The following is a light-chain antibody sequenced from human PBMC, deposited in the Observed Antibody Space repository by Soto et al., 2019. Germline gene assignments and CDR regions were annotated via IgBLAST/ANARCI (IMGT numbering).Light chain of an antibody. CDR2: GAS. CDR1: QSVSTN. V-gene: IGKV3-15*01. CDR3: QHYNNWPPWT. Sequence: EIVMTQSPATLSVSPGERVTLSCRASQSVSTNLAWYQQKPGQAPRLLIYGASTRATGIPARFSGSGSGTEFPLTISGLQSEDFAVYYCQHYNNWPPWTFGRGTKVEIK. J-gene: IGKJ1*01.